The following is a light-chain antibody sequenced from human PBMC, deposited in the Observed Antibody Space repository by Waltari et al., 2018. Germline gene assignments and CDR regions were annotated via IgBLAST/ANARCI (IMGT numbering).Light chain of an antibody. V-gene: IGKV3-11*01. CDR3: QHRSNWPPS. J-gene: IGKJ2*01. Sequence: EIVLTQSPATLSLSPGERATLSCRASQSIGSYLAWYQPKPGLDPSLPIYDAANRAAGIPARFSGSGSGTDFTLTISSLEPEDFAVYYCQHRSNWPPSFGQGTKVEIE. CDR1: QSIGSY. CDR2: DAA.